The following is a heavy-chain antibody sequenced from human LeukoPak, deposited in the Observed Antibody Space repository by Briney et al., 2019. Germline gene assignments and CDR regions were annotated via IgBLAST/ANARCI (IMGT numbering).Heavy chain of an antibody. CDR3: ARAGDDFWIGYYPHFDY. D-gene: IGHD3-3*01. J-gene: IGHJ4*02. CDR2: IYIGGST. CDR1: GFTVSSNY. Sequence: GGSLRLSCAASGFTVSSNYMSWVRQAPGKGLECVSVIYIGGSTYYADSVKGRFTISRDSSKNTLYLQMNGLRAEDTAVYYCARAGDDFWIGYYPHFDYWGQGTLVTVSS. V-gene: IGHV3-53*01.